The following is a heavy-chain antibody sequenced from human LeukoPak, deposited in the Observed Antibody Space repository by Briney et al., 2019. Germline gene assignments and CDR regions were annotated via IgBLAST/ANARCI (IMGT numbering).Heavy chain of an antibody. CDR1: GNSFTDYY. CDR3: ARGGIVLTLYEIPTNIKYYMDV. J-gene: IGHJ6*03. D-gene: IGHD2-8*01. CDR2: INPSGGTT. V-gene: IGHV1-46*01. Sequence: ASVKVSCKASGNSFTDYYIHWVRQAPGQGLEWMGLINPSGGTTNYAQKFQGRVTMTRDMSTSTVYMELSSLRSEDKAVYYCARGGIVLTLYEIPTNIKYYMDVWGKGSTVTVSS.